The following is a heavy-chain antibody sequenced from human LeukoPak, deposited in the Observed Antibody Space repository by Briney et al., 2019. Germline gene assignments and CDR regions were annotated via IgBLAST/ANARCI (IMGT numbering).Heavy chain of an antibody. J-gene: IGHJ6*03. CDR2: INPSGGST. D-gene: IGHD5-18*01. CDR1: GYTFTSYY. CDR3: AKTTAMVGAKYYYYYYMDV. V-gene: IGHV1-46*01. Sequence: ASVKVSCKASGYTFTSYYMHWVRQAPGQGLEWMGIINPSGGSTNYAQKFQGRVTMTRDTSTNTVYMELSSLRSEDTAVYYCAKTTAMVGAKYYYYYYMDVWGKGTTVTISS.